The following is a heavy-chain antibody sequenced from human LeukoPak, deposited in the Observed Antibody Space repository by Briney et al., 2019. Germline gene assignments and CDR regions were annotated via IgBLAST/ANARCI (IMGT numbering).Heavy chain of an antibody. D-gene: IGHD3-10*01. CDR2: IKQDGSEK. CDR3: ARSRIGDY. Sequence: GGSLRLSCTVSGFTFSTYWMTWVRQAPGKGLERVANIKQDGSEKYYVDSVKGRFTISRDNAKNSLYLQMNSLRAEDTAVYYCARSRIGDYWGQGTLVTVSS. V-gene: IGHV3-7*01. CDR1: GFTFSTYW. J-gene: IGHJ4*02.